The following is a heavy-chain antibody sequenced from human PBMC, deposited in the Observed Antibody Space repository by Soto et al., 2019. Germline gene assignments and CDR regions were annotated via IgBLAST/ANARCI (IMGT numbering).Heavy chain of an antibody. J-gene: IGHJ2*01. Sequence: EVQLVESGGGLVQPGGSLRLSCAASGFTFSSYWMHWVRQAPGKGLVWVSRINSDGSSTSYADSVKGRFTISRDNAKNTLYLQMNSLRAEDTAVYYCARAGGLHCYFDLWGRGTLVTVSS. CDR3: ARAGGLHCYFDL. CDR2: INSDGSST. D-gene: IGHD3-16*01. CDR1: GFTFSSYW. V-gene: IGHV3-74*01.